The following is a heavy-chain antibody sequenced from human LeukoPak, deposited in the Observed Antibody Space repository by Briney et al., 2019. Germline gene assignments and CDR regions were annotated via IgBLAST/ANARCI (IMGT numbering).Heavy chain of an antibody. V-gene: IGHV3-23*01. CDR3: AKDLPGRSKSFDY. CDR1: GFTFSGYA. CDR2: ISGSGGST. Sequence: GGSLRLSCATSGFTFSGYAMSWVRQAPGKGLEWVSAISGSGGSTYYADSVKGRFTISRDNSKNTLYLQMNSLRAEDTAVYYCAKDLPGRSKSFDYWGQGTLVTVSS. D-gene: IGHD3-10*01. J-gene: IGHJ4*02.